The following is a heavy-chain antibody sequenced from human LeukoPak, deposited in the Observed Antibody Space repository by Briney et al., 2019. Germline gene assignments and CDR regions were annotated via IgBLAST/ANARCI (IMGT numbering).Heavy chain of an antibody. CDR2: INPNSGGT. CDR1: GYTFTSYG. Sequence: ASVKVSCKASGYTFTSYGISWVRQAPGQGLEWMGWINPNSGGTNYAQKFQGRVTMTRDTSISTAYMELSRLRSDDTAVYYCARENWEQLNAFDIWGQGTMVTVSS. CDR3: ARENWEQLNAFDI. J-gene: IGHJ3*02. D-gene: IGHD6-13*01. V-gene: IGHV1-2*02.